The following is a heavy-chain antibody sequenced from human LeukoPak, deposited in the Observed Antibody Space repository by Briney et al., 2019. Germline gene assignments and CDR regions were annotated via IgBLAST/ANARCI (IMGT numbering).Heavy chain of an antibody. CDR2: IKQDGSEK. D-gene: IGHD6-13*01. CDR1: GFTFSTYW. V-gene: IGHV3-7*05. CDR3: FAAAGTGDDY. Sequence: PGGSLRLSCAASGFTFSTYWMTWVRQAPGKGLEWVANIKQDGSEKYYVDSVKGRFTISRDDAKSSLYLQMNSLRAEDTAVYYCFAAAGTGDDYWGQGTLVTVSS. J-gene: IGHJ4*02.